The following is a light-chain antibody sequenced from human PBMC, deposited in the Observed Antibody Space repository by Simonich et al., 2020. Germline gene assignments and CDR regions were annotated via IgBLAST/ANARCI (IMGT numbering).Light chain of an antibody. J-gene: IGKJ1*01. V-gene: IGKV4-1*01. CDR2: WAS. Sequence: DIVMTQSPDSLAVSLGERATIHCKSSQSVLYSSNNKNYLAWYQQKPGPPPKLLIYWASTRESGVPDRFSGSGSVTDFTLTISSLQAEDVAVYYCQQYYSTPRTFGQGTKVEIK. CDR3: QQYYSTPRT. CDR1: QSVLYSSNNKNY.